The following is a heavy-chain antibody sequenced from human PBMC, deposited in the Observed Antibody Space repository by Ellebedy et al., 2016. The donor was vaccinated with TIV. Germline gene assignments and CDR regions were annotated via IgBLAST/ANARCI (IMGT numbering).Heavy chain of an antibody. D-gene: IGHD3-22*01. V-gene: IGHV3-30*18. J-gene: IGHJ4*02. CDR2: ISYDGDNT. CDR1: GFSFDAYG. CDR3: AKDAGRESYYPFLSYYFDY. Sequence: GGSLRLXXAASGFSFDAYGMHWVRQAPGKGLEWVAAISYDGDNTNYGDSMKGRLTVSRDNSKRTLYLQMNSLKTEDTAVYYCAKDAGRESYYPFLSYYFDYWGRGTLVTVSS.